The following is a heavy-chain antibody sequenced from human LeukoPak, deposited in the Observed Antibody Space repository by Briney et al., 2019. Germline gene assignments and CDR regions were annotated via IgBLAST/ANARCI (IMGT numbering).Heavy chain of an antibody. CDR3: AREWAPPDTAMVDGMDV. CDR2: INPSGGST. CDR1: GYTFNNHY. D-gene: IGHD5-18*01. Sequence: ASVKVSCKASGYTFNNHYMHWVRQAPGQGLEWMGIINPSGGSTSYAQKFQGRVTMTRDTSTSTVYTELSSLRSEDTAVYYCAREWAPPDTAMVDGMDVWGQGTTVTVSS. J-gene: IGHJ6*02. V-gene: IGHV1-46*02.